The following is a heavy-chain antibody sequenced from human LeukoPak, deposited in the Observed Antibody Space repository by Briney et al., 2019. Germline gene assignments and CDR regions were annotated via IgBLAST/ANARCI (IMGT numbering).Heavy chain of an antibody. CDR1: GFSFDSYW. V-gene: IGHV3-7*01. CDR3: ARATDSSGWFTDFDY. D-gene: IGHD6-19*01. CDR2: INHDATEK. Sequence: PGGSLRLSCVASGFSFDSYWMNWVRQAPGRGLEWVANINHDATEKYYVDSVKGRFTISRDNAKKSLYLQMNRLRADDTAVYHCARATDSSGWFTDFDYWGQGTLVSVSS. J-gene: IGHJ4*02.